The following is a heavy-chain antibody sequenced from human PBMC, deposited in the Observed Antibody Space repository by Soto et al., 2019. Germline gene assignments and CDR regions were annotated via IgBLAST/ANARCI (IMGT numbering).Heavy chain of an antibody. V-gene: IGHV2-5*02. J-gene: IGHJ4*02. CDR1: GVSLSTGGVG. Sequence: QITLKESGPTLVKPTQTLTLTCNFSGVSLSTGGVGVGWIRQPPGKALEWLALIYWDDDQRSSPSLKSRLTITKDTSKNQVVLTMTNMAHEDTATYYCAHMRAAKFDYWGQGTLVTGSS. CDR3: AHMRAAKFDY. CDR2: IYWDDDQ. D-gene: IGHD2-15*01.